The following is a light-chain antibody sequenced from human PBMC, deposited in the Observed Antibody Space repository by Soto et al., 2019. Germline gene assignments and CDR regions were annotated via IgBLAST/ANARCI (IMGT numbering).Light chain of an antibody. CDR1: GSNIGTGYD. V-gene: IGLV1-40*03. CDR3: QSYDSSPSGYVV. Sequence: QSALTQPPSVSGAPGQRVSISCTGSGSNIGTGYDVHWYQVLPGRSPKLLIFDNTNRPSGVPDRFSGSRSGASASLAISGLQAEDEADYYCQSYDSSPSGYVVFGGGTKLTVL. CDR2: DNT. J-gene: IGLJ2*01.